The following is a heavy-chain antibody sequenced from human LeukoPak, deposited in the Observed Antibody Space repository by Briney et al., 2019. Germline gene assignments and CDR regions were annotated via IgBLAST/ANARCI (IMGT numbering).Heavy chain of an antibody. V-gene: IGHV4-31*03. D-gene: IGHD2-2*02. CDR3: ARYCSSTNCYKGGFDP. CDR2: IYYSGST. CDR1: GGSISSGGYY. Sequence: SSETLSLTCTVSGGSISSGGYYWSWIRQHPGRGLEWIGYIYYSGSTYSNPSLKSRVTTSVDTSKNQFSLNLSSVTAADTAVYYCARYCSSTNCYKGGFDPWGQGTLVTVSS. J-gene: IGHJ5*02.